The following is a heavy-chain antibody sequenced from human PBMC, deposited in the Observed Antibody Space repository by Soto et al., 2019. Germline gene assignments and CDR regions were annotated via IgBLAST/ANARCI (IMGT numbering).Heavy chain of an antibody. CDR2: IVVGSGNT. CDR1: TFTFPSSA. Sequence: QMQLVQSGPEVKKPGTSVKVSCKASTFTFPSSAVQWVRQARGQRLEWIGWIVVGSGNTKYAQNFQERVTITRDMPSGPADLELSSLRSEDTAVYYCATHREGATYSFDYWGQGTLLTVAS. D-gene: IGHD1-26*01. J-gene: IGHJ4*02. CDR3: ATHREGATYSFDY. V-gene: IGHV1-58*01.